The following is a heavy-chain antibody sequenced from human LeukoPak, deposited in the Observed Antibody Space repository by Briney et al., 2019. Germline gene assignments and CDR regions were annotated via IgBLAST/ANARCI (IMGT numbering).Heavy chain of an antibody. D-gene: IGHD1-14*01. CDR3: ANRRGQSAVEY. CDR2: ISYDGSYK. V-gene: IGHV3-30*04. J-gene: IGHJ4*02. Sequence: GGSLRLSCAASGFTFNSYAMHWVRQAPGKGLEWVAIISYDGSYKYYADSVKGRFTISRDNAKNSLYLHMNSLRADDTAAYYCANRRGQSAVEYWGQGTLVTVSS. CDR1: GFTFNSYA.